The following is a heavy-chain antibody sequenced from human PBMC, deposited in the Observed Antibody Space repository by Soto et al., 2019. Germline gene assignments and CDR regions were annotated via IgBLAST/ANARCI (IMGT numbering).Heavy chain of an antibody. CDR1: GGSISSSNYY. Sequence: QLQLQESGPGLVKPSETLSLTCTVSGGSISSSNYYWGWVRQPPGKGLEWIGNIDYSGTTYYNPSLKSRVTISGDTSRNQFSLKLSSVTAADTAVYYYARREMVTIGAFDYWGQGTLVTVSS. CDR2: IDYSGTT. J-gene: IGHJ4*02. D-gene: IGHD5-18*01. CDR3: ARREMVTIGAFDY. V-gene: IGHV4-39*01.